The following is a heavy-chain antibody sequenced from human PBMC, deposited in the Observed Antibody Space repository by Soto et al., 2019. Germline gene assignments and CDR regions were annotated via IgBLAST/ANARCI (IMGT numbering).Heavy chain of an antibody. CDR1: GFTFRSYG. V-gene: IGHV3-33*01. CDR2: IWYDGSNE. Sequence: QVQLVESGGGAVQPGRSLRLSCAVSGFTFRSYGMHWVRQAPGKGLEWVAFIWYDGSNEYYGESVKGRFTISRDNSKNTLYLQMSSLRAEDTAVYYCARDVGVQVWLYHAMDVWGRGTTVTVSS. J-gene: IGHJ6*02. CDR3: ARDVGVQVWLYHAMDV. D-gene: IGHD5-18*01.